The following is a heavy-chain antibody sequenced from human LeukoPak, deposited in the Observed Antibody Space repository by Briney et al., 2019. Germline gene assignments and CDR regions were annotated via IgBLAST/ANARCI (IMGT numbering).Heavy chain of an antibody. D-gene: IGHD1-26*01. J-gene: IGHJ6*02. CDR1: GFTFSSYA. CDR2: ISYDGSNK. V-gene: IGHV3-30-3*01. CDR3: ARDHPLSGSYVGYYYYGMDV. Sequence: PGGSLRLSCAASGFTFSSYAMHWVRQAPGKGLEWVAVISYDGSNKYYADSVKGRFTISRDNAKNSLYLQMNSLRAEDTAVYYCARDHPLSGSYVGYYYYGMDVWGQGTTVTVSS.